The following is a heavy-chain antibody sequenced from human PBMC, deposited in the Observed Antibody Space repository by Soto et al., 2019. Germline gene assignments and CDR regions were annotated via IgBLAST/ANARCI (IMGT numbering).Heavy chain of an antibody. Sequence: SVKVSCKASGYTFTGYYMHWVRQAPGQGLEWMGWINPNSGGTNYAQKFQGRVTMTRDTSISTAYMELSRLRSDDTAVYYCARAAGYYDSSGYHWFDPWGHGTLVNASS. V-gene: IGHV1-2*02. CDR1: GYTFTGYY. J-gene: IGHJ5*02. D-gene: IGHD3-22*01. CDR2: INPNSGGT. CDR3: ARAAGYYDSSGYHWFDP.